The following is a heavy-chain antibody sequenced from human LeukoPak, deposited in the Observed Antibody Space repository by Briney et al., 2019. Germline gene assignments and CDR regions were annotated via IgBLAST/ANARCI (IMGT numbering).Heavy chain of an antibody. CDR3: AKDLPGFYCSSTSCYRSAFDI. V-gene: IGHV3-23*01. D-gene: IGHD2-2*01. CDR2: ISGSGGST. Sequence: PGGSLRLSCAASGFTFSSYAMSWVRQALGKGLEWVSAISGSGGSTYYADSVKGRFTISRDNSKNTLYLQMNSLRAEDTAVYYCAKDLPGFYCSSTSCYRSAFDIWGQGTMVTVSS. J-gene: IGHJ3*02. CDR1: GFTFSSYA.